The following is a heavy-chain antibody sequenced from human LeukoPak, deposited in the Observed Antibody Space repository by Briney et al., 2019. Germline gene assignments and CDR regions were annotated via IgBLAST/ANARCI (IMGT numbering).Heavy chain of an antibody. CDR3: ARDRGRYDILTGYRSGRLDY. D-gene: IGHD3-9*01. Sequence: SETLSLTCTVSGYSISSGYYWGWIRQPPGKGLEWIGTIYHSGSTYYNPSLKSRVTISVDTSKNQFSLKLSSVTAADTAVYYCARDRGRYDILTGYRSGRLDYWGQGTLVTVSS. J-gene: IGHJ4*02. CDR1: GYSISSGYY. CDR2: IYHSGST. V-gene: IGHV4-38-2*02.